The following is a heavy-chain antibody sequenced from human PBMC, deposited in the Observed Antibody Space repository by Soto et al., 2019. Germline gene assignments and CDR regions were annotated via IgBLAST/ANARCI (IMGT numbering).Heavy chain of an antibody. D-gene: IGHD6-13*01. Sequence: QVQLVQSGAEVKKPGSSVKVSCKASGGTFSSYTISWVRQAPGQGLEWMGRIIPILGIANYAQKFQGRVTITAAKSTSTAYMELSSLRSEDTAVYYCASGPGYSSSNDDYWGQGTLVTVSS. CDR2: IIPILGIA. CDR1: GGTFSSYT. J-gene: IGHJ4*02. CDR3: ASGPGYSSSNDDY. V-gene: IGHV1-69*02.